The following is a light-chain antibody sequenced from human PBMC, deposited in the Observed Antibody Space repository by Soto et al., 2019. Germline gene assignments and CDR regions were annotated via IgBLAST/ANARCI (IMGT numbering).Light chain of an antibody. J-gene: IGKJ2*02. Sequence: DIQLTQSPFFLSASVGDRVTISCRASQAIYSYLAWYQQKPGKAPKLLIFGASKLQSGVPSRFSGSGSGTEFTLKISSLQPENFATHSFQQLNSHPRTFGQGTK. CDR2: GAS. CDR3: QQLNSHPRT. V-gene: IGKV1-9*01. CDR1: QAIYSY.